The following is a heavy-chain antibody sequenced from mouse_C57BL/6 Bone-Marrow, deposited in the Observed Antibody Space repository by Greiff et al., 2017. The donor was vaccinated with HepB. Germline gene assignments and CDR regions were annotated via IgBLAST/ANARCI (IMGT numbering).Heavy chain of an antibody. CDR3: TREHSNYFMDY. D-gene: IGHD2-5*01. CDR1: GFTFSSYA. J-gene: IGHJ4*01. CDR2: ISSGGDYI. Sequence: EVKLMESGEGLVKPGGSLNLSCAASGFTFSSYAMSWVRQTPEKRLEWVAYISSGGDYIYYADTVKGRFTISRDNARNTLYLQMSSLKSEDTAMYYCTREHSNYFMDYWGQGTSVTVSS. V-gene: IGHV5-9-1*02.